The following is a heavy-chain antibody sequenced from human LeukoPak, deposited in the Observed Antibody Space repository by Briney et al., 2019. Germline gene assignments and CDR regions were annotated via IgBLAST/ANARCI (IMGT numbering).Heavy chain of an antibody. Sequence: SETLSLTCTVAGDSISSYYWSWIRQPPGKWLEWIGYIYYSGSTYYNPSLKSRFSISADTSQHQFPLKLTSVTAADTAVYYCARGSRDGYNYASYYYLDVWAKGPTVTLSS. V-gene: IGHV4-59*01. J-gene: IGHJ6*03. CDR1: GDSISSYY. CDR2: IYYSGST. D-gene: IGHD5-24*01. CDR3: ARGSRDGYNYASYYYLDV.